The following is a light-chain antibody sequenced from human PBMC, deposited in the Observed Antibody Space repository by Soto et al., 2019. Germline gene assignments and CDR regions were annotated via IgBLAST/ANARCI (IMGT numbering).Light chain of an antibody. CDR3: QQYGSSGT. V-gene: IGKV3-20*01. CDR2: GAS. J-gene: IGKJ1*01. Sequence: EIVVTQSPGTLSLSPGERATLSCRASQSVSNNYLAWYQQKPGQAPRLLIYGASNSATGIPDRFSGSGSGTDLTLTISRLEPEDFAVYYCQQYGSSGTFGQGTKVEI. CDR1: QSVSNNY.